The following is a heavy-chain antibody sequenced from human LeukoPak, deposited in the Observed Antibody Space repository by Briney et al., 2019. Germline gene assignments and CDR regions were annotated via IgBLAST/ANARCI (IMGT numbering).Heavy chain of an antibody. Sequence: SETLSLTCTVSGGSISSSSYYWGWIRQPPGKGLEWIGSIYYSGSTYYNPSLKSRVTISVDTSKNQFSLKLSSVTAADTAVYYCARQLGPYFDYWGQGTLVTVSS. V-gene: IGHV4-39*01. CDR3: ARQLGPYFDY. CDR2: IYYSGST. CDR1: GGSISSSSYY. J-gene: IGHJ4*02. D-gene: IGHD3-10*01.